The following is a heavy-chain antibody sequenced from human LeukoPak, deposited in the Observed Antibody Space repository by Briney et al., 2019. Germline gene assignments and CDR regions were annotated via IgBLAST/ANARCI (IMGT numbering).Heavy chain of an antibody. J-gene: IGHJ6*03. Sequence: GGSLRLSCAASGFTFSSYAMHWVRQAPGKGLECVAVISYDGNNEYYVDSVKGRFTISRDISKNTLYLQMNSLRPEDTAVYYCVRLSRGAMNYYMDVWGKGTTVTISS. D-gene: IGHD3-10*01. CDR3: VRLSRGAMNYYMDV. CDR2: ISYDGNNE. CDR1: GFTFSSYA. V-gene: IGHV3-30*03.